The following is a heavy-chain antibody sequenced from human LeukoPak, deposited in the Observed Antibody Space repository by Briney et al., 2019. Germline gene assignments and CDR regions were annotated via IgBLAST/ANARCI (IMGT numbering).Heavy chain of an antibody. CDR2: ISGNGDIT. CDR1: GFTFSNHG. CDR3: AKDDAWLRFLY. D-gene: IGHD5-12*01. J-gene: IGHJ4*02. Sequence: PGGSLRLSCAASGFTFSNHGVNWVRQAPGKGLEWVSGISGNGDITYYADSVKGRFTISRDNSKNTLYLQMNSLRAEDTAIYYCAKDDAWLRFLYWGQGTLVTVSS. V-gene: IGHV3-23*01.